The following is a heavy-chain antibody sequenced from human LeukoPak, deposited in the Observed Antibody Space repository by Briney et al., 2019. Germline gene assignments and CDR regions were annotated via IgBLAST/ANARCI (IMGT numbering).Heavy chain of an antibody. D-gene: IGHD1-26*01. Sequence: SETLSLTCTVSGGSISSHYWSWIRQPAGKGLEWIGRFYSRGSTNYNPSLKSRVTISVDTSKNQFSLKLSSVTAADTAVYYCARGRTGSYYAADYWGQGTLVTVSS. CDR2: FYSRGST. V-gene: IGHV4-4*07. CDR3: ARGRTGSYYAADY. J-gene: IGHJ4*02. CDR1: GGSISSHY.